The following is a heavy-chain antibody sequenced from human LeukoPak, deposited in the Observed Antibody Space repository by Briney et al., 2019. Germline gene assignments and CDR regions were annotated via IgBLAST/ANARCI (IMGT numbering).Heavy chain of an antibody. CDR3: ARLDYYYYGMDV. V-gene: IGHV1-2*02. CDR2: INPNSGGT. Sequence: GASVKVSCKASGYTFTGYYIHWVRQAPGQGLECMGWINPNSGGTISAQKFQGRVTMTRDTSISTAYMELSRLRSDDTAVYYCARLDYYYYGMDVWGQGTTVTVSS. CDR1: GYTFTGYY. J-gene: IGHJ6*02.